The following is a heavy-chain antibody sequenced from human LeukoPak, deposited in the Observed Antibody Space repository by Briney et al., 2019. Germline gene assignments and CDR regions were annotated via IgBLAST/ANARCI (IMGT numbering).Heavy chain of an antibody. J-gene: IGHJ3*02. CDR2: IWYDGSNK. CDR1: GFTFSSYG. CDR3: AREAEDAFDI. V-gene: IGHV3-33*01. Sequence: GRSLRLSCAASGFTFSSYGMHWVRQAPGKGLEWVAVIWYDGSNKYYADSVKGRFTISRDNAKNSLYLQMNSLRAEDTAVYYCAREAEDAFDIWGQGTMVTVSS.